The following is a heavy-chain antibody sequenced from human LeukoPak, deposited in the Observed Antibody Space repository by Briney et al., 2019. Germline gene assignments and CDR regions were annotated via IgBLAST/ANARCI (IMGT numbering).Heavy chain of an antibody. CDR1: GGSFSGYY. J-gene: IGHJ4*02. D-gene: IGHD6-13*01. CDR2: INHSGST. CDR3: ARVEGRYSSSWYRGYFDY. Sequence: SETLSLTCAVYGGSFSGYYWSWIRQPPGKGLEWIGEINHSGSTNYNPSLKSRVTISVDTSKNQFSLKLSSVTAADTAVYYCARVEGRYSSSWYRGYFDYWGQGTLVTVSS. V-gene: IGHV4-34*01.